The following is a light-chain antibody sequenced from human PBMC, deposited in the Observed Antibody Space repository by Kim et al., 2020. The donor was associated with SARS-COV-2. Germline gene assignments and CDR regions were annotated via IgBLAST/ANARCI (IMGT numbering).Light chain of an antibody. Sequence: QSVLTQPPSASGTPGQRVTISCSGSSSNIGSNTVNWYQQLPGTAPKHLIYSNNQRPSGVPDRFSGSKSGTSASLAISGLQSEDEADYYCAAWDDSLNGQVFGTGTKVTVL. CDR1: SSNIGSNT. CDR3: AAWDDSLNGQV. CDR2: SNN. J-gene: IGLJ1*01. V-gene: IGLV1-44*01.